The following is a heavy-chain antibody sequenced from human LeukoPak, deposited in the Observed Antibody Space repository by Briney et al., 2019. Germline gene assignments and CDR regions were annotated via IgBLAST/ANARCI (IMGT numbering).Heavy chain of an antibody. V-gene: IGHV3-74*01. CDR1: GFTFSNYW. Sequence: GGSLRLSCAASGFTFSNYWMHWVRQAPGKGLVWVSRINSDGSTTTYADSVKGRFTISRDNAKNRLYLQMNSLRAEGTAVYYCAGGYSWYRVDYWGQGTLVTVSS. CDR3: AGGYSWYRVDY. D-gene: IGHD6-13*01. J-gene: IGHJ4*02. CDR2: INSDGSTT.